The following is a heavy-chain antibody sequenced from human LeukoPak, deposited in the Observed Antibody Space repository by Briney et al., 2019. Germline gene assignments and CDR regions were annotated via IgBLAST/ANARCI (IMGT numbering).Heavy chain of an antibody. Sequence: PSETLSLTCAVSGGSISSYYWSWIRRPPARGLEWIAYLSHSGSSDSNPSLTSRVTTLVDTSKNQFSLKLTSVTAADTAVYYCARARYANAWYAFDIWGHGTMVTVSS. CDR1: GGSISSYY. J-gene: IGHJ3*02. D-gene: IGHD2-2*01. V-gene: IGHV4-59*01. CDR3: ARARYANAWYAFDI. CDR2: LSHSGSS.